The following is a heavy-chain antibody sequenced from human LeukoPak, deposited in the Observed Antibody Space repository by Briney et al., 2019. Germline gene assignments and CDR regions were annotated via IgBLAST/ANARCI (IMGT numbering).Heavy chain of an antibody. Sequence: SGGSLRLSCAASGFTFSNYEMHWVRQAPGKGLEWVSYISSSGSDIYYADSVKGRFTISRDNAKNSLYLHMNSLRAEDTAVYYCARDYGGNSPFDYWGQGTLVTVSS. CDR1: GFTFSNYE. D-gene: IGHD4-23*01. CDR2: ISSSGSDI. CDR3: ARDYGGNSPFDY. J-gene: IGHJ4*02. V-gene: IGHV3-48*03.